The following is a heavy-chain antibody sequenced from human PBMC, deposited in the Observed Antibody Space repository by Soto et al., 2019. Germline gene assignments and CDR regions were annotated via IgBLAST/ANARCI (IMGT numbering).Heavy chain of an antibody. CDR3: ARDKGGIQYGMDV. J-gene: IGHJ6*02. V-gene: IGHV4-30-4*01. CDR1: GGSISSGDYY. CDR2: IYYSGST. D-gene: IGHD1-20*01. Sequence: SETLSLTCTVSGGSISSGDYYWSWIRQPPGKGLEWIGYIYYSGSTYYNPSLKSRVTISVDTSKNQFSLKLSSVTAADTAVYYCARDKGGIQYGMDVWGQGTTVTVSS.